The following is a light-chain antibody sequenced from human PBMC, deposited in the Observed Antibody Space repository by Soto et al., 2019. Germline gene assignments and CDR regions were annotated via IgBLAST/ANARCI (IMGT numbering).Light chain of an antibody. CDR3: GSYTTSDSWV. Sequence: QSALTQPASVSGSRGQSITISCTGTSNDIGDGNYVSWYQQSPGKALKVIIFDVDNRPSGVSDRFTGSKSGKSASLTISGLQPEDEADYYCGSYTTSDSWVFGGGTQLTVL. V-gene: IGLV2-14*03. CDR2: DVD. J-gene: IGLJ3*02. CDR1: SNDIGDGNY.